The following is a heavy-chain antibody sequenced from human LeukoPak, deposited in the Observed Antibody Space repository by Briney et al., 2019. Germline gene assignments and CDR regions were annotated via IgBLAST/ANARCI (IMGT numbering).Heavy chain of an antibody. V-gene: IGHV4-4*09. Sequence: SETLSLTCTVSGGSISSYYWSWIRQAPGKGLEWIGYIYTSGSTNYNPSLKSRVTISVDTSKNQFSLKLNSVTAADTAVYYCARGGGYGSSPLKWGQGTLVTVSS. CDR3: ARGGGYGSSPLK. CDR1: GGSISSYY. CDR2: IYTSGST. J-gene: IGHJ4*02. D-gene: IGHD6-6*01.